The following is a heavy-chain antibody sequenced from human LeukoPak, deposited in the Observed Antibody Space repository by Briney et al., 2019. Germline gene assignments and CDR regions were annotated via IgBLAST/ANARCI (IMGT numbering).Heavy chain of an antibody. V-gene: IGHV4-34*01. J-gene: IGHJ6*03. D-gene: IGHD3-9*01. CDR2: INHSGST. CDR1: GGSFSGYY. Sequence: SETLSLTCAVYGGSFSGYYWSWIRQPPGKGLEWIGEINHSGSTKYNPSLKSRVTISVDTSKNQFSLKLSSVTAADTAVYYCARDDRYYDILTGDYYYYMDVWGKGTTVTISS. CDR3: ARDDRYYDILTGDYYYYMDV.